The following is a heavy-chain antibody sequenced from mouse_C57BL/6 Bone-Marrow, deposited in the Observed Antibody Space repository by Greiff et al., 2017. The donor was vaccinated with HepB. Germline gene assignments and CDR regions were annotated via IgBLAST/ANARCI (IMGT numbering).Heavy chain of an antibody. J-gene: IGHJ4*01. CDR3: ARNLCQYGSSYGWGMDY. CDR1: GFSLTSYA. D-gene: IGHD1-1*01. CDR2: IWTGGGT. Sequence: VQLQQSGPGLVAPSQSLSITCTVSGFSLTSYAISWVRQPPGKGLEWLGVIWTGGGTNYNSALKSRLSISKDNSKSQVFLKMNSLQTDDTARYYCARNLCQYGSSYGWGMDYWGQGTSVTVSS. V-gene: IGHV2-9-1*01.